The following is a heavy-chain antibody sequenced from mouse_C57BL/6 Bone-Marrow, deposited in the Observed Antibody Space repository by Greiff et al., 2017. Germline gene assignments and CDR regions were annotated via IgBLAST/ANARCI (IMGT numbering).Heavy chain of an antibody. V-gene: IGHV14-4*01. Sequence: VQLQQSGAELVRPGASVKLSCTASGFNIKDDYMHWVKQRPEQGLEWIGWIDPENGDTEYASKFQGKATITAATSSNTAYLQLSSLTSEDTAVYYCTTAITTVVADYWGQGTTLTVSS. CDR1: GFNIKDDY. D-gene: IGHD1-1*01. J-gene: IGHJ2*01. CDR3: TTAITTVVADY. CDR2: IDPENGDT.